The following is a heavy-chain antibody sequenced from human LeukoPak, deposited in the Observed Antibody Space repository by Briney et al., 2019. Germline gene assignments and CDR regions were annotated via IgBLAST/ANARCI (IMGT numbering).Heavy chain of an antibody. D-gene: IGHD2-21*02. V-gene: IGHV4-59*01. CDR1: GGSISSYY. CDR2: IYYSGST. J-gene: IGHJ4*02. CDR3: ARGVDLVTEFDY. Sequence: PSETLSLTCTVSGGSISSYYWSWIRQPPGKGLEWIGYIYYSGSTNYNPSLKSRVTISVDTSKNQFSLKLSSVTAADTAVYSCARGVDLVTEFDYWGQGTLVTVSS.